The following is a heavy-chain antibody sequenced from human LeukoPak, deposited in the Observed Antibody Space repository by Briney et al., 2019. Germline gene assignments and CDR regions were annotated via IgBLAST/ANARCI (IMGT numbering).Heavy chain of an antibody. J-gene: IGHJ1*01. CDR3: ASGDYRYFQH. CDR2: ISSSSSAI. D-gene: IGHD4-11*01. CDR1: GFTFSSYS. V-gene: IGHV3-48*04. Sequence: PGGSLRLSCAASGFTFSSYSMNWVRQAPGKGLEWVSYISSSSSAIYYADSVKGRFTISRDNAKNSLYLQMNSLRAEDTAVYYCASGDYRYFQHWGQGTLVTVSS.